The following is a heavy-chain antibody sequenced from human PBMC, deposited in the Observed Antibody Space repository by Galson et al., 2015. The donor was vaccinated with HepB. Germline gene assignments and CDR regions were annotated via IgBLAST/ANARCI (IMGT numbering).Heavy chain of an antibody. CDR1: GFVFRGYA. D-gene: IGHD2-21*02. CDR2: ISGSGDTT. Sequence: SLRLSCAASGFVFRGYAMTWVRQAPGKGLQWVSTISGSGDTTYYADAVKGRFTISRDNARNTLYVQMSSLRAEDTAMYYCAKAPSHSAYRDFYFENWGLGTLVTVSS. CDR3: AKAPSHSAYRDFYFEN. J-gene: IGHJ4*02. V-gene: IGHV3-23*01.